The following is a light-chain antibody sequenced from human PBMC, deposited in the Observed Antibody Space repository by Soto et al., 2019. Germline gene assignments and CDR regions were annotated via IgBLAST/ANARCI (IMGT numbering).Light chain of an antibody. V-gene: IGKV1-17*01. CDR1: QGIRND. CDR3: LQHNSYPLT. CDR2: GAS. J-gene: IGKJ4*01. Sequence: DIQMTQSPSSLSASVGDRVTITCRASQGIRNDVGWYQQKPGKAPKRLIYGASSLQSGVSSRFSGSGSGTEFTLTISSLQPEDFATYYCLQHNSYPLTFGGGTKVEIK.